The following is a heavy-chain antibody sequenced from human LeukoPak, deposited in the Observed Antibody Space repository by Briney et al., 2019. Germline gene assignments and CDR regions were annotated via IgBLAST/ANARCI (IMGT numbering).Heavy chain of an antibody. D-gene: IGHD6-13*01. V-gene: IGHV4-34*01. J-gene: IGHJ4*02. CDR3: ARVIRGGSSSWYYFDY. Sequence: SETLSLTCAVYGGSFSGYYWSWIRQPPGKGLEWIGEINRSGSTNYNPSLKSRVTISVDTSKNQFSLKLSSVTAADTAVYYCARVIRGGSSSWYYFDYWGQGTLVTVSS. CDR1: GGSFSGYY. CDR2: INRSGST.